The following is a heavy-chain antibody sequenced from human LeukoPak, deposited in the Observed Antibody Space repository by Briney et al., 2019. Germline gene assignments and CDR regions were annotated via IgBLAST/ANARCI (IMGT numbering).Heavy chain of an antibody. D-gene: IGHD1-14*01. J-gene: IGHJ1*01. V-gene: IGHV3-30-3*01. CDR3: ARDRQETGTHFQH. CDR2: ISYDGSNE. CDR1: GFIFSSYA. Sequence: PWGSLRLSCAASGFIFSSYAMHWVRQAPGKGLEWVAVISYDGSNEYYADSVKGRFTISRDNSKNTLCLHMNSLRAEDTAVYYCARDRQETGTHFQHWGQGTLVTVSS.